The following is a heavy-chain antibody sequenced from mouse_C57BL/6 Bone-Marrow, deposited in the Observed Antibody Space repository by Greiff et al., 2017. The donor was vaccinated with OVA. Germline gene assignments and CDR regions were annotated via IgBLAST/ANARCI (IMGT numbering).Heavy chain of an antibody. CDR3: ATITTVGAY. CDR2: IYPRSGNT. J-gene: IGHJ3*01. V-gene: IGHV1-81*01. Sequence: VQLQQSGAELARPGASVKLSCKASGYTFTSYGISWVKQRTGQGLEWIGEIYPRSGNTYYNEKFKGKATLTADKSSSTAYMGLRSLTSEDSAVYFCATITTVGAYWGQGTLVTVSA. CDR1: GYTFTSYG. D-gene: IGHD1-1*01.